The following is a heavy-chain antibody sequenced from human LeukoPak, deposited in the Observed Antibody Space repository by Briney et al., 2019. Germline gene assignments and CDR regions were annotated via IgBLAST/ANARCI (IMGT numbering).Heavy chain of an antibody. Sequence: QPGGSLRLSCAASGFTFSSHWMHWVRQAPGKGLVWVSRIISDGSSTSYADSVKGRFTISRDNAKNTLYLQMNSLRDEDTAVYYCARGHVPGSDRHWYYWGQGILLTVSS. CDR1: GFTFSSHW. D-gene: IGHD3-10*01. CDR2: IISDGSST. V-gene: IGHV3-74*01. J-gene: IGHJ4*02. CDR3: ARGHVPGSDRHWYY.